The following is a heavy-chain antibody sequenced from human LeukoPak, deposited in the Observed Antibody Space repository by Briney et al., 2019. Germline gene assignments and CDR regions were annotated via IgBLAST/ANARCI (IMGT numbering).Heavy chain of an antibody. CDR1: GFTFSSYA. D-gene: IGHD6-13*01. J-gene: IGHJ4*02. Sequence: GGSLRLSCAASGFTFSSYAMSWVRQAPGKGLEWVSAISGSGGSTYYADSVKGRFTISRDNSKNTLYLQMNSLRAEDAAVYYCAKAADDSSSWYEDYWGQGTLVTVSS. CDR2: ISGSGGST. CDR3: AKAADDSSSWYEDY. V-gene: IGHV3-23*01.